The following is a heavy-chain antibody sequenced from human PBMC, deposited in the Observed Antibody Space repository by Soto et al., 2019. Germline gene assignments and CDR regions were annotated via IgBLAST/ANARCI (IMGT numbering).Heavy chain of an antibody. J-gene: IGHJ4*02. CDR1: GFSLTTSGVG. Sequence: QITLNESGPTQVKPRQTLTLTCTFSGFSLTTSGVGVRWIRQSPGKAPERLALIYWDDDKRYSPSLKCRLTITKDTSKNQVVLTMADLDPADTATYYCAHRVLRAVFGLVTTTAIYFDFWGQGTPVAVSS. CDR2: IYWDDDK. D-gene: IGHD3-3*01. CDR3: AHRVLRAVFGLVTTTAIYFDF. V-gene: IGHV2-5*02.